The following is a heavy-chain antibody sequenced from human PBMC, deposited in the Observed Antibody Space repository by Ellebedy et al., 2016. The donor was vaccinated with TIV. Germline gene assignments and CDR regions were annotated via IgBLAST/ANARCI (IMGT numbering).Heavy chain of an antibody. V-gene: IGHV4-34*01. Sequence: MPSETLSLTCAVYGGSFSGYYWSWIRQPPGKGLEWIGEINHSGSTNYNPSLKSRVTISVDTSKNQFSLQLNSVTPEDTAVYYCARKLRDSYYFDYWGQGTLVTVSS. CDR2: INHSGST. D-gene: IGHD1-7*01. CDR1: GGSFSGYY. J-gene: IGHJ4*02. CDR3: ARKLRDSYYFDY.